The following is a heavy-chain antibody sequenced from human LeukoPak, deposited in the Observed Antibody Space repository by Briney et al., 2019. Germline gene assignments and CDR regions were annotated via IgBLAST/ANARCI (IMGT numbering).Heavy chain of an antibody. D-gene: IGHD1-14*01. J-gene: IGHJ4*02. CDR1: GGSISSGSYY. CDR2: SYYNGYT. CDR3: ARHRRNLNEDRFREGEPNFHY. Sequence: SQTLSLTCTVSGGSISSGSYYWSWIRQPPGKGLEWIGYSYYNGYTDYTPSLKSRVTISVDTSKNQLSLHLSSVTASDSAIYYCARHRRNLNEDRFREGEPNFHYWGQGTLVTVSS. V-gene: IGHV4-61*01.